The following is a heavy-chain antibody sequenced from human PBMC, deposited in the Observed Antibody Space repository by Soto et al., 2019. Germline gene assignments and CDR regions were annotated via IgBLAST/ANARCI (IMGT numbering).Heavy chain of an antibody. D-gene: IGHD3-22*01. J-gene: IGHJ3*02. CDR1: GFTFDDYA. CDR3: AKANYYDSSGYDAFDI. V-gene: IGHV3-9*01. Sequence: EVQLVESGGGLVQPGRSLRLSCAASGFTFDDYAMHWVRQAPGKGLEWVSGISWNSGSIGYADSVKGRFTISRDNAKISLYLQMNSLRAEDTALYYCAKANYYDSSGYDAFDIWGQGTMVTVSS. CDR2: ISWNSGSI.